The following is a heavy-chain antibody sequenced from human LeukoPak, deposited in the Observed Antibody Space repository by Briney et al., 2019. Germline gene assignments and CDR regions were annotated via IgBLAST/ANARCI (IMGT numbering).Heavy chain of an antibody. D-gene: IGHD2-21*01. Sequence: PSQTLSLTCTVSGGSISSGSYYWSWIRQPAGKGLEWIGRIYTSGSTNYNPSLKSRVTISVDTSKNQFSLKLSSVTAADTAVYYCASLAVGVVDMDVWGKGTTVTVSS. V-gene: IGHV4-61*02. CDR3: ASLAVGVVDMDV. J-gene: IGHJ6*03. CDR1: GGSISSGSYY. CDR2: IYTSGST.